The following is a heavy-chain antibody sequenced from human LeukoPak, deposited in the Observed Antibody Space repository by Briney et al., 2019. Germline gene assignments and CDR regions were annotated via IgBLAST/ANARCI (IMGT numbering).Heavy chain of an antibody. CDR2: ISAYNGNT. Sequence: ASVKVSCKASGYTFTSYGISWVRQAPGQGLEWMGWISAYNGNTNYAQKFQGRVTMTRDTSTSTVYMELSSLRSEDTAVYYCATDNFCSSTSCYEGTGFDPWGQGTLVTVSS. J-gene: IGHJ5*02. V-gene: IGHV1-18*01. CDR3: ATDNFCSSTSCYEGTGFDP. D-gene: IGHD2-2*01. CDR1: GYTFTSYG.